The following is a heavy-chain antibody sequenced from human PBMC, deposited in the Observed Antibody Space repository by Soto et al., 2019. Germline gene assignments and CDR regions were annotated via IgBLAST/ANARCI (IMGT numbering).Heavy chain of an antibody. CDR2: IYWDDDK. Sequence: QITLKESGPALVKPTQTLTLTCTFSGFSLSTSGVGVGWIRQPPGKALEWLALIYWDDDKRYRPSLKSRLTITKDTSKNQVVLTMTNMDPVDTATYYCAHRPDSGWRFGYWGQGTLVTVSS. CDR3: AHRPDSGWRFGY. D-gene: IGHD6-19*01. V-gene: IGHV2-5*02. CDR1: GFSLSTSGVG. J-gene: IGHJ4*02.